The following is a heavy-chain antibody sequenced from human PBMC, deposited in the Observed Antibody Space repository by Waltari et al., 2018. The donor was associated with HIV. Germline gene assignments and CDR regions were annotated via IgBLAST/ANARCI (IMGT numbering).Heavy chain of an antibody. CDR2: IYTSVST. CDR3: ARDDLGSGWFFDY. Sequence: QVQLQESGPGLLKPSQTLSLTCTVSGGSISSASYYWTWIRQSAGKGLEWIGRIYTSVSTSYNPSLKSRVSISIDTSRNQFSLKLTSVTAADTAVYYCARDDLGSGWFFDYWGPGTLVTVSS. D-gene: IGHD6-19*01. CDR1: GGSISSASYY. V-gene: IGHV4-61*02. J-gene: IGHJ4*02.